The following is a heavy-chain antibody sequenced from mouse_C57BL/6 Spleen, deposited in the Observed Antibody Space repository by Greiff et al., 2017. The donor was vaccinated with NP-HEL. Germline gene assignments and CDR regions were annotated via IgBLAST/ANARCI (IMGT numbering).Heavy chain of an antibody. D-gene: IGHD1-1*01. CDR3: AREGTVVSTY. Sequence: VQLQQSGPELVKPGASVKISCKASGYAFSSSWMNWVKQRPGKGLEWIGRIYPGDGDTNYNGKFKGKATRTADKSSSTAYMQLSSLTSEDSAVYFCAREGTVVSTYWGQGTTLTVSS. V-gene: IGHV1-82*01. CDR2: IYPGDGDT. J-gene: IGHJ2*01. CDR1: GYAFSSSW.